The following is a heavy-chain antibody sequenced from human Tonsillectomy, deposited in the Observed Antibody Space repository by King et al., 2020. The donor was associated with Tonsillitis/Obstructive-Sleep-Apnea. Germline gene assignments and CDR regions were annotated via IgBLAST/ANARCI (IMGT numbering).Heavy chain of an antibody. CDR1: GGSISSYY. J-gene: IGHJ3*02. CDR3: ARHNPSLVVTAEEAFDI. CDR2: IYYSGST. D-gene: IGHD2-21*02. V-gene: IGHV4-59*08. Sequence: HVQLQESGPGLVKPSETLSLTCTVSGGSISSYYWSWIRQPPGKGLEWIGYIYYSGSTNYNPSLKSRVTISVDTSKNQFSLKLSSVTAADTAVYYCARHNPSLVVTAEEAFDIWGQGTMVTVSS.